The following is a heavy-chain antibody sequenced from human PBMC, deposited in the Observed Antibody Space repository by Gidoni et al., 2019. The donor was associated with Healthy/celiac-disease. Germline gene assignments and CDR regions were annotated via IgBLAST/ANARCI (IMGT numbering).Heavy chain of an antibody. CDR3: ASSFKRWINWGWDAFDI. D-gene: IGHD7-27*01. J-gene: IGHJ3*02. CDR2: IYSGGST. V-gene: IGHV3-66*02. Sequence: EVQLVESGGGLVQPGGSLRLSCAASGFTVSSNYMSWVRQAPGKGLEWVSVIYSGGSTYYADSVKGRFTISRDNSKNTLYLQMNSLRAEDTAVYYCASSFKRWINWGWDAFDIWGQGTMVTVSS. CDR1: GFTVSSNY.